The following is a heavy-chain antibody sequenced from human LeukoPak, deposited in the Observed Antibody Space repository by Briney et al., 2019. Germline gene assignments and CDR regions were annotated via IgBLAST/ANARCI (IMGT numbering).Heavy chain of an antibody. CDR1: GYTFTIYD. Sequence: ASVTVSFTCSGYTFTIYDNNWVRQAPGQGQEWMGWMNNNSGNTGYSQKFQGRVTITRNTSISTAYLELSSLRSEDTAVYYCARGRKAGHNWFDPSGQGTLVTVSS. CDR2: MNNNSGNT. CDR3: ARGRKAGHNWFDP. J-gene: IGHJ5*02. V-gene: IGHV1-8*01. D-gene: IGHD6-19*01.